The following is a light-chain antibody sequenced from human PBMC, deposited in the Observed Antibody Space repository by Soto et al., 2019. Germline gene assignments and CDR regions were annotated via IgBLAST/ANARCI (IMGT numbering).Light chain of an antibody. V-gene: IGKV1-5*01. Sequence: DIDMLPSPSSLSAYVGKSITITCPASQSLNRWLAWYQQKPGKAPKLLIYDASSRATGIPDRFSGGGSGTDFTLTISRLEPEDFAVYYCQHVSSYPLTFGGGSKVDTK. CDR3: QHVSSYPLT. CDR1: QSLNRW. J-gene: IGKJ4*01. CDR2: DAS.